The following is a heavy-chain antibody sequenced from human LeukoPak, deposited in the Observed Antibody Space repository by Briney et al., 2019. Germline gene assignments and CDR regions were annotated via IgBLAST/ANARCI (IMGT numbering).Heavy chain of an antibody. D-gene: IGHD1-26*01. CDR3: AREGTTTSFDY. Sequence: GGSLRLSCAASGFTVSSNYMNWVRQAPGKGLQWVSVIYSGGITYYADSVKGRFTISRDNSRNTLSLQMNSLRAEDTAVYYCAREGTTTSFDYWGQGTLVTVSS. J-gene: IGHJ4*02. CDR2: IYSGGIT. CDR1: GFTVSSNY. V-gene: IGHV3-53*01.